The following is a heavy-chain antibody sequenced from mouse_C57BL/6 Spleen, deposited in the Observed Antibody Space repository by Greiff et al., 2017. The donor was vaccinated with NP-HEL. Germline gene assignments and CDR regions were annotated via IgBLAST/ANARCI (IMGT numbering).Heavy chain of an antibody. J-gene: IGHJ4*01. D-gene: IGHD4-1*01. V-gene: IGHV1-82*01. CDR1: GYAFSSSW. Sequence: VQLQQSGPELVKPGASVKISCKASGYAFSSSWMNWVKQRPGKGLEWIGRIYPGDGDTNYNGKFKGKATLTADKSSSTAYMQLSSLTSEDSAVYFCARLGDYYAMDNWGQGTSVTVSS. CDR3: ARLGDYYAMDN. CDR2: IYPGDGDT.